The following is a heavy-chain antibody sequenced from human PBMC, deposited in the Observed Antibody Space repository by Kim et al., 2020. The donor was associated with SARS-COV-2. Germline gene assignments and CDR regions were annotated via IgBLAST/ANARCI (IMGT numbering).Heavy chain of an antibody. CDR3: ARDSGYYRPIDY. V-gene: IGHV4-34*01. J-gene: IGHJ4*02. D-gene: IGHD3-22*01. Sequence: SETLSLTCAVYGGSFSGYYWSWIRQPPGKGLEWIGEINHSGSTNYNPSLKSRVTISVDTSKNQFSLKLSSVTAADTAVYYCARDSGYYRPIDYWGQGTLVTVSS. CDR2: INHSGST. CDR1: GGSFSGYY.